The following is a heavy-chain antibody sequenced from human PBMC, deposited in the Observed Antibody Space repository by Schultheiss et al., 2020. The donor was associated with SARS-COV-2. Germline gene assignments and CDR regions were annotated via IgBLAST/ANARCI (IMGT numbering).Heavy chain of an antibody. J-gene: IGHJ6*02. CDR2: IWYDGSNK. CDR1: GFTFSSYA. D-gene: IGHD4-11*01. CDR3: ARDTGLGLQPIRYYGMDV. Sequence: GSLRLSCSASGFTFSSYAMHWVRQAPGKGLEWVAVIWYDGSNKYYADSVKGRFTISRDNSKNTLYLQMNSLRAEDTAVYYCARDTGLGLQPIRYYGMDVWGQGTTVTVSS. V-gene: IGHV3-33*08.